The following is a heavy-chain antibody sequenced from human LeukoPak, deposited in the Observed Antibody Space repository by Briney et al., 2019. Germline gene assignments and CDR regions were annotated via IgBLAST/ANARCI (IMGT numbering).Heavy chain of an antibody. CDR3: ARLLLGHDFWSGYYWFDP. CDR1: GGSISSSSYY. CDR2: IYYSGST. Sequence: KTSETLSLTCTVSGGSISSSSYYWGWIRQPPGKGLEWIGSIYYSGSTYYNPSLKSRVTISVDTSKNQFSLKLSPVTAADTAVYYCARLLLGHDFWSGYYWFDPWGQGTLVTVSS. D-gene: IGHD3-3*01. J-gene: IGHJ5*02. V-gene: IGHV4-39*01.